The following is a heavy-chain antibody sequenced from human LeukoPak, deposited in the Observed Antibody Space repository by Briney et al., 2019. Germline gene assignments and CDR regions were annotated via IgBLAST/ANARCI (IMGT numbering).Heavy chain of an antibody. CDR2: ISGSGGST. Sequence: GGSLRLSCAASGFTFSSYAMSWVRQAPGKGLEWVSAISGSGGSTYYADSVKGRFTISRDNSKNTLYPQMNSLRAEDTAVYYCAAPPMVRGVIAGWFDPWGQGTLVTVSS. CDR3: AAPPMVRGVIAGWFDP. CDR1: GFTFSSYA. V-gene: IGHV3-23*01. D-gene: IGHD3-10*01. J-gene: IGHJ5*02.